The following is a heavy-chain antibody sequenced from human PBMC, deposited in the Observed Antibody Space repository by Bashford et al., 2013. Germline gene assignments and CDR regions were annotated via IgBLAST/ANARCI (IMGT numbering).Heavy chain of an antibody. V-gene: IGHV4-59*12. D-gene: IGHD3-10*01. Sequence: LSLTCTVSGGSISSYYWSWIRQPPGKGLEWIGYIYYSGSTYYNPSLKSRVTISVDTSKNQFSLKLSSVTAADTAVYYCARALGAMVRGANWFDPWGQGTLVTVSS. J-gene: IGHJ5*02. CDR3: ARALGAMVRGANWFDP. CDR2: IYYSGST. CDR1: GGSISSYY.